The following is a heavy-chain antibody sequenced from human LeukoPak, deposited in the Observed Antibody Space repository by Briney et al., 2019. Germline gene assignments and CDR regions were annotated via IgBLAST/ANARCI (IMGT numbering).Heavy chain of an antibody. CDR1: GFTLSSYS. V-gene: IGHV3-48*01. CDR3: ARVGSNQWLDY. Sequence: GGSLRLSCAASGFTLSSYSMNWVRQAPGKGLEWVSYISGGSSTIYNADSVKDRFTISRDNAKKLLYLLMDTLRAEDTAVYYCARVGSNQWLDYWGQGTLVTVSS. CDR2: ISGGSSTI. J-gene: IGHJ4*02. D-gene: IGHD6-19*01.